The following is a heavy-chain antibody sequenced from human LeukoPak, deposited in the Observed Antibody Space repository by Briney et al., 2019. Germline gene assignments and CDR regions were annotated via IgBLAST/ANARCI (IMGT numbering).Heavy chain of an antibody. J-gene: IGHJ4*02. D-gene: IGHD5-18*01. CDR1: GFTFSSHG. CDR3: ARDRAFNYGHPFDN. Sequence: GRSLRLSCAASGFTFSSHGLHWVRQAPGKGLEWVGLILYDGSNKYYADSVKGRFTISRDNSKNTLYLQMNSLRAEDTAVYYCARDRAFNYGHPFDNWRQGTLVTVSP. CDR2: ILYDGSNK. V-gene: IGHV3-33*05.